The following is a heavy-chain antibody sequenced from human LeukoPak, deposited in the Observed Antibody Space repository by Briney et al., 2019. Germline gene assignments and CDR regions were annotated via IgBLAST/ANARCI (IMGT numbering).Heavy chain of an antibody. J-gene: IGHJ6*03. V-gene: IGHV3-15*01. CDR1: GFKFTDAW. Sequence: GGSVTLSCALSGFKFTDAWVRWARQAPGEGPEWLGRNKRKGSRHTTRYGALVRGRCPISRNDPQTTVFLEMNGLKTEDPAVYFCTWVKGDKGCSYRDLWGKGTTVSVSS. CDR3: TWVKGDKGCSYRDL. D-gene: IGHD2-21*01. CDR2: NKRKGSRHTT.